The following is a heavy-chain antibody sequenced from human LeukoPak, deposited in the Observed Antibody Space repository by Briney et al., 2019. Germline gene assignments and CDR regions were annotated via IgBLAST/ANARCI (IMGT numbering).Heavy chain of an antibody. J-gene: IGHJ6*03. Sequence: MPSETLSLTCAVYGGSFSGYYWSWIRQPPGKGLEWIGEINHSGSTNYNPSLKSRVTVSVDTSKNQFSLKPSSVTAADTAVYYCARGVVAATSLYYYYYYMDVWGKGTTVTVSS. CDR1: GGSFSGYY. CDR2: INHSGST. D-gene: IGHD2-15*01. V-gene: IGHV4-34*01. CDR3: ARGVVAATSLYYYYYYMDV.